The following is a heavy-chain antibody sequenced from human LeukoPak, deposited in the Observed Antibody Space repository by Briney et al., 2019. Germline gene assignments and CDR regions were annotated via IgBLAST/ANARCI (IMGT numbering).Heavy chain of an antibody. CDR2: IIPILGIA. CDR3: ARDRIQLERLQYYYYYGMDV. CDR1: GGTFSSYA. V-gene: IGHV1-69*10. D-gene: IGHD1-1*01. Sequence: GASVKVSCKASGGTFSSYAISWVRQAPGQGLEWVGRIIPILGIANYAQKFQGRVTITADKSTSTAYMELSSLRSEDTAVYYCARDRIQLERLQYYYYYGMDVWGQGTTVTVSS. J-gene: IGHJ6*02.